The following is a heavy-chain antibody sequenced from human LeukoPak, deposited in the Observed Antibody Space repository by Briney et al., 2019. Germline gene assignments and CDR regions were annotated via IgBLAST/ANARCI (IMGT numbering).Heavy chain of an antibody. CDR3: ALRRDGYNSIDF. CDR1: GGSISSGGYY. Sequence: SETLSLTCTVSGGSISSGGYYWSWIRQHPGKGLEWIGYIYYSGTYYNPSLKSRVTISVDTSKNQFSLKLSSVTAADTAVYYCALRRDGYNSIDFWGQGTLVTVSS. V-gene: IGHV4-31*03. J-gene: IGHJ4*02. D-gene: IGHD5-24*01. CDR2: IYYSGT.